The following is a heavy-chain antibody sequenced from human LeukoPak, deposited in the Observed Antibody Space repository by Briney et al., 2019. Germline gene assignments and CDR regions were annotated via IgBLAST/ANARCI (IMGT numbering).Heavy chain of an antibody. CDR3: ASRGRRYGMDV. CDR1: GGSISSYY. J-gene: IGHJ6*02. Sequence: PSETLSLTCTVSGGSISSYYWSWIRQPPGKGLEWIGYIYYSGSTNYNPSLKSRVTISVDTSKNQFSLKLSSVTAADTAVYYCASRGRRYGMDVWGQGTTVTVSS. CDR2: IYYSGST. V-gene: IGHV4-59*01. D-gene: IGHD3-10*01.